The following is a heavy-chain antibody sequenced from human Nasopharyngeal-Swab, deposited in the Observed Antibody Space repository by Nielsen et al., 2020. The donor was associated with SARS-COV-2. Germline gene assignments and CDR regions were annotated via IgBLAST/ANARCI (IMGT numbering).Heavy chain of an antibody. CDR1: GYTFTSYY. D-gene: IGHD6-19*01. CDR3: ARGTYSSGWVRPYYYMDV. V-gene: IGHV1-46*01. Sequence: ASVKVSCKASGYTFTSYYMHWVRHAPGQGLEWMGIINPSGGSTSYAQKFQGRVTMTRDTSTSTVYMELSSLRSEDTAVYYCARGTYSSGWVRPYYYMDVWGKGTTVTVSS. CDR2: INPSGGST. J-gene: IGHJ6*03.